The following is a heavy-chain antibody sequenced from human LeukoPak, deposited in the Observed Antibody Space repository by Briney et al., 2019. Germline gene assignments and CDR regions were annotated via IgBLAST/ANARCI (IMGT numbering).Heavy chain of an antibody. D-gene: IGHD5-18*01. CDR2: TYYRSNWYH. J-gene: IGHJ2*01. Sequence: SQTLSLTCAISGDRVSSNIAAWNWIRQSPSRGLEWLGRTYYRSNWYHDYAVSVKSRITINPDSSRNQFSLQLNSVTPEDTAVYCCARESIQLWLHWYFALWGRGTRVTVSS. CDR1: GDRVSSNIAA. V-gene: IGHV6-1*01. CDR3: ARESIQLWLHWYFAL.